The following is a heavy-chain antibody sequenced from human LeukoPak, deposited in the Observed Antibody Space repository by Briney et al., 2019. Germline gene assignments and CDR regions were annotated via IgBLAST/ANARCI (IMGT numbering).Heavy chain of an antibody. V-gene: IGHV3-48*03. CDR3: ARDGGGSAWAFDL. CDR1: AFTFLSFE. J-gene: IGHJ4*02. CDR2: ISSSGDKK. Sequence: GGSLRLSCAPSAFTFLSFEMNWVRQAPGKGLEWVAYISSSGDKKDYADSVKGRFTVSRDNAKNSVYLQVNSLRVEDTALYFCARDGGGSAWAFDLWGQGTLVTVSS. D-gene: IGHD2-15*01.